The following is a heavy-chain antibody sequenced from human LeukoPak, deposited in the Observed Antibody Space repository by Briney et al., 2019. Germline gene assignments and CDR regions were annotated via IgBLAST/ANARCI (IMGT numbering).Heavy chain of an antibody. V-gene: IGHV4-34*01. D-gene: IGHD3-10*01. J-gene: IGHJ6*02. CDR1: GGSFSGYS. CDR3: ARGTMVREVGYYYYYGMDV. Sequence: PSETLSLTCAVYGGSFSGYSWSWIRQPPGKGLEWIGEINLSGSTNYNPSLKSRVSISVDTSKNQFSLKLSSVTAADTAVYYCARGTMVREVGYYYYYGMDVWGQGTTVTVSS. CDR2: INLSGST.